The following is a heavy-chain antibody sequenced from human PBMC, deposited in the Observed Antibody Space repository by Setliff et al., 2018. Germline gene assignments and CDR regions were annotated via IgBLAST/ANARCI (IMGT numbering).Heavy chain of an antibody. Sequence: ASVKVSCKASGYTFPGYYMYWVRQAPGQGLEWMGRINPSSGATIYAQKFQGRVTMTSDTSISTAYMELGRLRSDDTAVYFCARDGGGDSDAFDIWGQGTMVTVSS. CDR1: GYTFPGYY. D-gene: IGHD3-16*01. CDR3: ARDGGGDSDAFDI. J-gene: IGHJ3*02. V-gene: IGHV1-2*06. CDR2: INPSSGAT.